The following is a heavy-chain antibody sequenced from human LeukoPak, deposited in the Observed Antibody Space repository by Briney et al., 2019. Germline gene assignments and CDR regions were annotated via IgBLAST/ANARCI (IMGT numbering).Heavy chain of an antibody. Sequence: GGSLRLSCAASGFTFNTYAMSWVRGAPGKGREGVSAMSGSGGRTYYADSVKGRFTISRDNSKTTLYLQMNSLRAEDTAVYDCAKWGCSGGSCYPFDYWGQGTLVTVSS. CDR3: AKWGCSGGSCYPFDY. CDR1: GFTFNTYA. D-gene: IGHD2-15*01. V-gene: IGHV3-23*01. J-gene: IGHJ4*02. CDR2: MSGSGGRT.